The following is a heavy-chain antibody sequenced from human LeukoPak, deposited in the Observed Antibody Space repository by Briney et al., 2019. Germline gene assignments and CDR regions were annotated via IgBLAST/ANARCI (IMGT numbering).Heavy chain of an antibody. CDR2: IIPIFGTA. D-gene: IGHD4-17*01. CDR1: GGTFSSYA. Sequence: SVKVSCKASGGTFSSYAISWVRQAPGQGLEWMGGIIPIFGTANYAQKFQGRVTITADKSTSTAYMELRSLRSDDTAVYYCARDDYGDSKGRFDPWGQGTLVTVSS. V-gene: IGHV1-69*06. CDR3: ARDDYGDSKGRFDP. J-gene: IGHJ5*02.